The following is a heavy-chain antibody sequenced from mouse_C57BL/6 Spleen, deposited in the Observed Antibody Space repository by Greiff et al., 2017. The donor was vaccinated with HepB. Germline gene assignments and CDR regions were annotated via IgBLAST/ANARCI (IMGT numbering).Heavy chain of an antibody. CDR3: ARRGSYAMDY. V-gene: IGHV5-6*02. D-gene: IGHD1-1*01. CDR1: GFTFSSYG. J-gene: IGHJ4*01. Sequence: DVKLVESGGDLVKPGGSLKLSCAASGFTFSSYGMSWVRQTPDKRLEWVATISSGGSYTYYPDSVKGRFTISRDNAKNTLYLQMSSLKSEDTAMYYCARRGSYAMDYWGQGTSVTVSS. CDR2: ISSGGSYT.